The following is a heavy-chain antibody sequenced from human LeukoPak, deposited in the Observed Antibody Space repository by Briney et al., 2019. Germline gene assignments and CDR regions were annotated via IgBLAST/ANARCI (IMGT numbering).Heavy chain of an antibody. CDR1: GFTFSRYW. J-gene: IGHJ6*03. Sequence: GGSLRLSCAASGFTFSRYWMSWVRQAPGKGLEWVANIRQDESEKYFVDAVKGRFTISRDNAKNSLYLQMNSLRAEDTAVNYCASHDSSGYFYMDVWGKGTTVTVSS. V-gene: IGHV3-7*01. CDR2: IRQDESEK. CDR3: ASHDSSGYFYMDV. D-gene: IGHD3-22*01.